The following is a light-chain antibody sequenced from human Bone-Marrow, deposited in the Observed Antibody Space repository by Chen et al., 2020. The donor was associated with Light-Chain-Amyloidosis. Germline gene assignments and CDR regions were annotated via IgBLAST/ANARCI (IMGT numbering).Light chain of an antibody. V-gene: IGKV3-11*01. CDR2: DAS. CDR1: QSVRNY. Sequence: EIVLTQSSATLSLSPVVRATLSCRASQSVRNYLAWYQQKPGQAPRLLIYDASTRATGIPARFSGSGSGTDFTLTINSLEPEDFAVYYCQQRSSWPITFGPGTRVDIK. CDR3: QQRSSWPIT. J-gene: IGKJ3*01.